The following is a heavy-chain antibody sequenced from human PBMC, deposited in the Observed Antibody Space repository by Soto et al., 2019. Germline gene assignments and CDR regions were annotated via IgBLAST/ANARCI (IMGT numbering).Heavy chain of an antibody. V-gene: IGHV1-69*13. J-gene: IGHJ5*02. D-gene: IGHD2-15*01. CDR2: IIPIFGTA. Sequence: SVKVSCKASGGTFSSYAISWVRQAPGQGLEWMGGIIPIFGTANYAQKFQGRVTITADESTGTTYMELSSLRSEDTAVYYCARDLQDGGYCSGGSCTWFDPWGQGTLVTVSS. CDR3: ARDLQDGGYCSGGSCTWFDP. CDR1: GGTFSSYA.